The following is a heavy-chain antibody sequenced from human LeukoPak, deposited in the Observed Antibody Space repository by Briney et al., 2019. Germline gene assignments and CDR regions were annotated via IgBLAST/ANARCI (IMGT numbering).Heavy chain of an antibody. Sequence: GGSLRLSCAASGFTFRSYAMSWVRQAPGKGLEWVSAISDSGTATNHADSVKGRLTISRDNSKNTLYLQMDSLRAEDTAVYHCAKRSCGGGSCNFDYWGQGTLVTVSS. J-gene: IGHJ4*02. D-gene: IGHD2-15*01. CDR2: ISDSGTAT. V-gene: IGHV3-23*01. CDR3: AKRSCGGGSCNFDY. CDR1: GFTFRSYA.